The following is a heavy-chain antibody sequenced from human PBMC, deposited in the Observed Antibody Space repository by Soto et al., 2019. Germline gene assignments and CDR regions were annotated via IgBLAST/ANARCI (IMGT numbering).Heavy chain of an antibody. V-gene: IGHV4-30-4*01. Sequence: SETLSLTCTVSGGSISSGDYYWSWIRQPPGKGLEWIGDIYYSGSTDYNPALRSRVTISLDTSKNHSSLRLRSVTAADTAVYYCARDRYYGSGTYYNFYYGMDVWGQGTTVSVSS. D-gene: IGHD3-10*01. J-gene: IGHJ6*02. CDR1: GGSISSGDYY. CDR3: ARDRYYGSGTYYNFYYGMDV. CDR2: IYYSGST.